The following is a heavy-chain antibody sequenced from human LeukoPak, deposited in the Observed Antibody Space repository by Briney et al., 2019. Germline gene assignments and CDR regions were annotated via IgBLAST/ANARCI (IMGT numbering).Heavy chain of an antibody. V-gene: IGHV4-38-2*02. CDR3: ARVRGYCSSTICYRYYFDY. D-gene: IGHD2-2*01. CDR2: IYHSGST. Sequence: SETLSLTCTVSGYSISSGYYGGWIRKPLGKGLGGIGTIYHSGSTYYNPSLKSRVTISVDTSKNQFSLKLTSVTAADTAVYYCARVRGYCSSTICYRYYFDYWGQGTLVTVSS. J-gene: IGHJ4*02. CDR1: GYSISSGYY.